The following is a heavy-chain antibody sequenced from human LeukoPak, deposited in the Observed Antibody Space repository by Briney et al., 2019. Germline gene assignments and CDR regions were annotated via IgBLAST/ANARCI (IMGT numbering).Heavy chain of an antibody. V-gene: IGHV4-4*07. CDR2: IYITGST. J-gene: IGHJ4*02. CDR3: ARHAYCSGGSCPDF. Sequence: SETLSLTCTVSGGSISSYYWSWFRQPAGKGLEWIGRIYITGSTNYNPSLKSRVTMSVDTSKSQFSLRLSSVTAADTAVYYCARHAYCSGGSCPDFWGQGTLVTVSS. CDR1: GGSISSYY. D-gene: IGHD2-15*01.